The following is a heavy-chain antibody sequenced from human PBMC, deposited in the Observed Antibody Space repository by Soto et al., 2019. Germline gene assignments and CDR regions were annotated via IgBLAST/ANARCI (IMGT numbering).Heavy chain of an antibody. Sequence: ASVKVSCKASGYTFTRYYIHWVRQAPGQGLEWKGIINPRGGSTTYAQKFQGRVTLTSDTSTSTAYMELSRLRSEDTAVYFCARDSIVAATGIFDYWGQGTLVTVSS. CDR1: GYTFTRYY. D-gene: IGHD2-15*01. V-gene: IGHV1-46*01. CDR3: ARDSIVAATGIFDY. CDR2: INPRGGST. J-gene: IGHJ4*02.